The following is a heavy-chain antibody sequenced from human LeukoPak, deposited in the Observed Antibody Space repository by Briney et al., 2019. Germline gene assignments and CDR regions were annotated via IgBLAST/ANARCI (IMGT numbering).Heavy chain of an antibody. CDR2: INWDGGTS. V-gene: IGHV3-43*01. J-gene: IGHJ5*01. CDR1: GFTFHDYT. CDR3: AREGTSRWSEIDS. D-gene: IGHD2-8*01. Sequence: PGGSLSLSCAASGFTFHDYTMHWVRQPPGKGLEWVSLINWDGGTSHYAASVKGRFTISRDNNKNSLYLQMNSLRTDDTAFYYFAREGTSRWSEIDSWCQGTLAPVTS.